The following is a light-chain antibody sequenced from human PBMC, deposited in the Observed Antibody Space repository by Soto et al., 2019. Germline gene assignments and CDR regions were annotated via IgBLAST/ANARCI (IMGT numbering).Light chain of an antibody. CDR3: QQRNFWPLT. CDR2: DAS. J-gene: IGKJ3*01. CDR1: QGIGNY. V-gene: IGKV3D-11*01. Sequence: EDVLTQSPAILSLSPGERATLSCRASQGIGNYLAWYQQKPGQAPGLLIYDASNRATGIPARFSGSGSDTDFTLTIDSLEPEDSAVYYCQQRNFWPLTFGPGTRVEIK.